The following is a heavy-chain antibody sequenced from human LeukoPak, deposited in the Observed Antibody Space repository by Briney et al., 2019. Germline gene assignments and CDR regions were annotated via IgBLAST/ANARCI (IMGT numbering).Heavy chain of an antibody. CDR1: GYTFTSYG. Sequence: ASVKVPCKASGYTFTSYGISWVRQAPGQGLEWMGGIIPIFGTANYAQKFQGRVTITADESTSTAYMGLSSLRSEDTAVYYCARSQLLLRKYYFDYWGQGTLVTVSS. D-gene: IGHD2-15*01. J-gene: IGHJ4*02. CDR2: IIPIFGTA. V-gene: IGHV1-69*13. CDR3: ARSQLLLRKYYFDY.